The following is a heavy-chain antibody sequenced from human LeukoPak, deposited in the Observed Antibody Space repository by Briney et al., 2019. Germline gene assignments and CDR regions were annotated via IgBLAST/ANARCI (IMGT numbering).Heavy chain of an antibody. V-gene: IGHV3-30*04. J-gene: IGHJ5*02. CDR2: ISYDGSNK. CDR1: GFTFSSYA. D-gene: IGHD3-10*01. CDR3: ARGYYYGSGSYSGGWFDP. Sequence: GGSLRLSCAASGFTFSSYAMHWVRQAPGKGLEWVAVISYDGSNKYYADSVKGRFTISRDNSKNTLYLQMNSLRAEDTAVYYCARGYYYGSGSYSGGWFDPWGQGTLVTVPS.